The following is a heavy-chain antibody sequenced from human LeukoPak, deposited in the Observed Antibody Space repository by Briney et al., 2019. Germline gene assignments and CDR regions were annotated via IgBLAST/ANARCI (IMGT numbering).Heavy chain of an antibody. CDR1: GGTFSSYA. CDR2: IIPIFGTA. Sequence: GASVKVSCKASGGTFSSYAISWVRQAPGQGLEWMGGIIPIFGTANYAQKFQGRVTITADESTSTAYMELSSLRSEDTAVYYCASCTSCYGEVAYYYYYYMDVWGKGTTVTVSS. CDR3: ASCTSCYGEVAYYYYYYMDV. D-gene: IGHD2-2*01. V-gene: IGHV1-69*13. J-gene: IGHJ6*03.